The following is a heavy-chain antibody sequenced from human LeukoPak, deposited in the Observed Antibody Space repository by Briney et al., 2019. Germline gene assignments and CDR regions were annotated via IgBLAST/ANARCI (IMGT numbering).Heavy chain of an antibody. V-gene: IGHV4-34*01. Sequence: SETLSLTCAVYGVSFRGYYWSWIRQPPGKGLEWIGEINHSGSTNYNPSLKSRVTISVDTSKNQFSLKLSSVTAADTAVYYCARDLYDILTGYYPNWFDPWGQGTLVTVSS. CDR1: GVSFRGYY. D-gene: IGHD3-9*01. J-gene: IGHJ5*02. CDR3: ARDLYDILTGYYPNWFDP. CDR2: INHSGST.